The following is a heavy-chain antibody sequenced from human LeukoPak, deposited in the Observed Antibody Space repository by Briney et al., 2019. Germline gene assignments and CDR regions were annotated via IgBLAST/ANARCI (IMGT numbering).Heavy chain of an antibody. CDR3: ARVTIVGTTTRGDYYYGMDV. J-gene: IGHJ6*02. CDR2: IYYSGST. Sequence: SETLSLTCTVSGGSISSYYWSWIRQPPGKGLEWIGYIYYSGSTNYNPSLKSRVTISVVTSKNQFSLKLSSVTAADTAVYYCARVTIVGTTTRGDYYYGMDVWGQGTTVTVSS. V-gene: IGHV4-59*01. D-gene: IGHD1-26*01. CDR1: GGSISSYY.